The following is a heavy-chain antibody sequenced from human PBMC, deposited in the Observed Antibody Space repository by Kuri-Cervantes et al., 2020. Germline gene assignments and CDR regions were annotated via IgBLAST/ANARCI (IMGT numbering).Heavy chain of an antibody. CDR3: ARENGSGSYYNWFDP. D-gene: IGHD3-10*01. V-gene: IGHV4-59*12. CDR2: IYYSGST. CDR1: GGSISSYY. J-gene: IGHJ5*02. Sequence: ESLKISCTVSGGSISSYYWSWIRQPPGKGLEWIGYIYYSGSTNYNPSLKSRVTISVDKSKNQFSLKLSSVTAADTAVYYCARENGSGSYYNWFDPWGQGTLVTVSS.